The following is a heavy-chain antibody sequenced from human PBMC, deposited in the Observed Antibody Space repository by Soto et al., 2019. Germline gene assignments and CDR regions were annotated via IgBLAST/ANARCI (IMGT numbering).Heavy chain of an antibody. Sequence: ASVKVACKASGYTFLNYFIRWVRQAPGQGLEWMGWINAGNGNTKYSQKFQDRVTITRDTSATSAYMELSSLRSEDTSVFYCARSGYRSGWYNWYLDFWGSGTLVTVSS. D-gene: IGHD6-19*01. CDR3: ARSGYRSGWYNWYLDF. CDR1: GYTFLNYF. V-gene: IGHV1-3*01. J-gene: IGHJ2*01. CDR2: INAGNGNT.